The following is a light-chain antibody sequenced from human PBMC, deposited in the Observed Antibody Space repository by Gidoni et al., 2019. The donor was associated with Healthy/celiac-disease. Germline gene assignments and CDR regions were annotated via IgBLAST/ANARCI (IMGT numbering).Light chain of an antibody. CDR2: GNS. V-gene: IGLV1-40*01. J-gene: IGLJ3*02. CDR3: QSYDSSVAV. Sequence: QSVLTQPPSVSGAQGQRVTISCTGSSSNIGAGYDVHWYQQLPGPAPKLLIYGNSNRPSGVPDRFSGSKSGTSASLAITGLQAEDEADYYCQSYDSSVAVFGGGTKLTVL. CDR1: SSNIGAGYD.